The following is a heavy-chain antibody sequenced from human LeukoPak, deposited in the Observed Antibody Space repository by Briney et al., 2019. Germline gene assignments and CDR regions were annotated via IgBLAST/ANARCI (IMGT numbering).Heavy chain of an antibody. D-gene: IGHD5-24*01. J-gene: IGHJ5*02. CDR2: INHSGST. Sequence: PSETLSLTCAVYGGSFSGYYWSWIRQPPGKGLEWIGEINHSGSTNYNPSLKSRVTISVDTSKNQISLKLSSVTAADTAVYYCARDHRDGYNYYWFDPWGQGTLVTVSS. CDR3: ARDHRDGYNYYWFDP. CDR1: GGSFSGYY. V-gene: IGHV4-34*01.